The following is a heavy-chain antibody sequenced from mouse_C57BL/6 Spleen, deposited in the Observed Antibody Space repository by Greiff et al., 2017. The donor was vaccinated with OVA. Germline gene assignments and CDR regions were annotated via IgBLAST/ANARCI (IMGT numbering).Heavy chain of an antibody. D-gene: IGHD2-4*01. CDR3: ARLSYDFNAY. CDR2: INPNNGGT. J-gene: IGHJ3*01. V-gene: IGHV1-26*01. Sequence: EVQLQQSGPELVKPGASVKISCKASGYTFTDYYMNWVKQSHGKSLEWIGDINPNNGGTSYNQKFKGKATLTVDKSSSTAYMELRSLTSEDSAVYYCARLSYDFNAYWGQGTLVTVSA. CDR1: GYTFTDYY.